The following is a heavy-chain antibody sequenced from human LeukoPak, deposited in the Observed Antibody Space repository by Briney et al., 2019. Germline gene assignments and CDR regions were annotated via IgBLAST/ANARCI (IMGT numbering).Heavy chain of an antibody. CDR1: GYTFTGYC. CDR2: INPNSGGT. J-gene: IGHJ6*02. V-gene: IGHV1-2*02. CDR3: ASETQYCSGGSCYSDYYGMDV. Sequence: GASVKVSCKASGYTFTGYCMHWVRQAPGQGLEWMGWINPNSGGTNYAQKFQGRVTMTRDTSISTTYMELSRLRSDDTAVYYCASETQYCSGGSCYSDYYGMDVWGQGTTVTVSS. D-gene: IGHD2-15*01.